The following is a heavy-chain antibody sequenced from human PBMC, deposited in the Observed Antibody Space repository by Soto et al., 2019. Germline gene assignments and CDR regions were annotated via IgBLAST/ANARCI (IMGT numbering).Heavy chain of an antibody. V-gene: IGHV3-23*01. CDR2: ISGSGGST. D-gene: IGHD2-2*01. CDR3: AKDFDCSSTSCYFDY. Sequence: EVQLLESGGGLVQPGGSLRLSCAASGFTFSSYAMSWVRQAPGKGLEWVSAISGSGGSTYYADSVKGRFTISRDNSKNTLYMQMNSLRAEDTAVYYCAKDFDCSSTSCYFDYWGQGTLVTVSS. J-gene: IGHJ4*02. CDR1: GFTFSSYA.